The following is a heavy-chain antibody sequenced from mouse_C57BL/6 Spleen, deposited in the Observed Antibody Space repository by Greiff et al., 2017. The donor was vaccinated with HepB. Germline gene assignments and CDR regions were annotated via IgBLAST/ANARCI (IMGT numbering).Heavy chain of an antibody. Sequence: QVQLQQPGAELVRPGSSVKLSCKASGYTFTSYWMDWVKQRPGQGLEWIGNIYPSDSETNYNQKFKDKATLTVDKSSSTAYMQLSSLTSEDSAVYYCARSGYSRWYFDVWGTGTTVTVSS. J-gene: IGHJ1*03. CDR3: ARSGYSRWYFDV. CDR1: GYTFTSYW. V-gene: IGHV1-61*01. D-gene: IGHD2-3*01. CDR2: IYPSDSET.